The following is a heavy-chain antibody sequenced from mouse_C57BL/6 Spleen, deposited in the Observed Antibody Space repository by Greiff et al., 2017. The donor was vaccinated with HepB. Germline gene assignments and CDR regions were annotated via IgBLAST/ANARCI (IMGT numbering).Heavy chain of an antibody. V-gene: IGHV14-4*01. CDR3: TTSFGYDSWFAY. Sequence: EVQLQQSGAELVRPGASVKLSCTASGFNIKDDYMHWVKQRPEQGLEWIGWIDPENGDTEYASKFQGKATITADTSSNTAYLQLSSLTSEDTAVYYCTTSFGYDSWFAYWGQGTLVTVSA. CDR2: IDPENGDT. CDR1: GFNIKDDY. D-gene: IGHD2-2*01. J-gene: IGHJ3*01.